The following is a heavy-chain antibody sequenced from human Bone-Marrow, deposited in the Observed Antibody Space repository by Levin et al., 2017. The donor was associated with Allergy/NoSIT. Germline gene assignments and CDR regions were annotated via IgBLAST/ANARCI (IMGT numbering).Heavy chain of an antibody. CDR2: IGPTGHT. D-gene: IGHD2-15*01. CDR3: AKDRRWPDDVFDV. CDR1: GFTSSASG. Sequence: LSLTCAASGFTSSASGMSWVRQAPGKGLEWVSAIGPTGHTYYIDSVKGRFTISRDTSKNTVYLQMNSLRVEDTALFYCAKDRRWPDDVFDVWGQGTMVTVSS. V-gene: IGHV3-23*01. J-gene: IGHJ3*01.